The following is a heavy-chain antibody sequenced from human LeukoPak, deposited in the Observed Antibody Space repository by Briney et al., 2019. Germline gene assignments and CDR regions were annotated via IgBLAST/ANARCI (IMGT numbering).Heavy chain of an antibody. Sequence: GGSLRLSCVVSGFTFSSYWMHWVRQAPGEGLVWASRIRYDGSSAAYADSVKGRLTISRDNAKNTLYLQMNSLSAEDTAVYYCVRGTMNAIDQLDYWGQGTLVTVSS. J-gene: IGHJ4*02. CDR3: VRGTMNAIDQLDY. CDR2: IRYDGSSA. V-gene: IGHV3-74*01. CDR1: GFTFSSYW. D-gene: IGHD1-1*01.